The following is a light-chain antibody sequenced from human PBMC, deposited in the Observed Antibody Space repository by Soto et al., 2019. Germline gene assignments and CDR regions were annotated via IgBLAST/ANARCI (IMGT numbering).Light chain of an antibody. Sequence: DIQMTQSPATLSASVGDRVTISCRASQSISRWLAWYQQKPGRAPKLLIYDASRLVSGVPSTFSVNGSGTDFTLTISSLQPEDSATYYCHQYNTCSWTFGQGTKVEIK. CDR2: DAS. CDR3: HQYNTCSWT. J-gene: IGKJ1*01. CDR1: QSISRW. V-gene: IGKV1-5*01.